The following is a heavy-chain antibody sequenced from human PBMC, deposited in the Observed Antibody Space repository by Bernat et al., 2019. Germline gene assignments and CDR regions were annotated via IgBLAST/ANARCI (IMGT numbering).Heavy chain of an antibody. CDR2: LSAYNGNT. CDR1: GYTFTSYG. J-gene: IGHJ5*02. D-gene: IGHD2-15*01. V-gene: IGHV1-18*01. Sequence: QVQLVQSGAEVKKPGASVKVSCKASGYTFTSYGISWVRQAPGQGLEWMGWLSAYNGNTNYAQKLQGRGTMSTETSTSTAYMQLRGLGSDDTAVYYCARERPFRRRSPLVVAAYNWFDPWGQGTLVTVS. CDR3: ARERPFRRRSPLVVAAYNWFDP.